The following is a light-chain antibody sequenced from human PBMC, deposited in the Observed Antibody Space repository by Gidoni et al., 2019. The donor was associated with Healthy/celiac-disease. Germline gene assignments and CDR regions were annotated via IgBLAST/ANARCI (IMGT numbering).Light chain of an antibody. CDR2: DAS. CDR3: QQYGSSRGT. CDR1: QSVSSSY. J-gene: IGKJ1*01. Sequence: EIVLTQSPATLSLSPGERATLSCGASQSVSSSYLAWYQQQPGLAPRLLNYDASSRATGIPNWFSGSGSGTFFTLSISRLAPEDFGVYYCQQYGSSRGTFGQGTRVEIK. V-gene: IGKV3D-20*01.